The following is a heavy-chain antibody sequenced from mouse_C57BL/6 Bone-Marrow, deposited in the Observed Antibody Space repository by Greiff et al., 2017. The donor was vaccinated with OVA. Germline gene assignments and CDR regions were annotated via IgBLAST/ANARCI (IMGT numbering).Heavy chain of an antibody. D-gene: IGHD2-5*01. CDR3: AKNSYYSNYVPFAY. J-gene: IGHJ3*01. V-gene: IGHV2-4*01. Sequence: VQLQQSGPGLVQPSQSLSITCTVSGFSLTSYGVHWVRQPPGKGLEWLGVIWSGGSTDYNAAFISRLSISKDNSKSQVFFKMNSLQADDTAIYYCAKNSYYSNYVPFAYWGQGTLVTVSA. CDR1: GFSLTSYG. CDR2: IWSGGST.